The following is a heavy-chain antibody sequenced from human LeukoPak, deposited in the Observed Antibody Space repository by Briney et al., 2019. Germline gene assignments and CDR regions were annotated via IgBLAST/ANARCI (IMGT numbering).Heavy chain of an antibody. CDR1: GFTFSSHW. CDR3: ARGLYCSGGSCYYYYGMDV. CDR2: INTDGSTT. V-gene: IGHV3-74*01. Sequence: GGSLRLSCAASGFTFSSHWMHWVRQAPGKGLVWVSRINTDGSTTDYADSVKGRFTISRDNAKNTLYLQMNSLRAEDTAVYYCARGLYCSGGSCYYYYGMDVWGQGTTVTVSS. D-gene: IGHD2-15*01. J-gene: IGHJ6*02.